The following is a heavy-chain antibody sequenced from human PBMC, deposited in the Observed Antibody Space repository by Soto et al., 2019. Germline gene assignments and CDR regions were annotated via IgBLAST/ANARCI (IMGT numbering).Heavy chain of an antibody. J-gene: IGHJ4*02. CDR2: IWYDGSNQ. CDR1: GFIFSRYV. CDR3: AKDIVAVGGYETFDF. Sequence: QVQLVESGGGVVQPGGSLRLSCAASGFIFSRYVMNWVRQAPGKGLEWVGLIWYDGSNQFYVDSVKGRFTISRDNSKNTLFLQMNSLRVEDTAVYYCAKDIVAVGGYETFDFWGQGTMVTVSS. D-gene: IGHD5-12*01. V-gene: IGHV3-33*06.